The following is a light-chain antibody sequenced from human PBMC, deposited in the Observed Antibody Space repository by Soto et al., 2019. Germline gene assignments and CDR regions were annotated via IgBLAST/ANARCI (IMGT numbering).Light chain of an antibody. Sequence: EIVMTQSPATLSVSPGDRATLSCRASQSVDNDLAWYQQKPGQPPRLLIYDASTRATGIPARFSGSQSGTEFTLTISSLLSEDFATYYCQQSYNSPLLTFGGGTKVEIK. CDR3: QQSYNSPLLT. CDR2: DAS. CDR1: QSVDND. J-gene: IGKJ4*01. V-gene: IGKV3D-15*01.